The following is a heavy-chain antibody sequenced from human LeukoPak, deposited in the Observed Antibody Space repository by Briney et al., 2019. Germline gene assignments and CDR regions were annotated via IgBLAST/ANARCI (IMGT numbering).Heavy chain of an antibody. CDR2: ISAYNSNT. CDR3: ATHCSGVSCYGSDGP. Sequence: GASVKVSCKASGYTFTRSGISWVRQAPGQGLEWVGWISAYNSNTNYAQKFHGRVTMTTDTPTSTAYMELRSLRSDDTAVYYCATHCSGVSCYGSDGPWGQGTLVTVSS. CDR1: GYTFTRSG. V-gene: IGHV1-18*01. D-gene: IGHD2-15*01. J-gene: IGHJ5*02.